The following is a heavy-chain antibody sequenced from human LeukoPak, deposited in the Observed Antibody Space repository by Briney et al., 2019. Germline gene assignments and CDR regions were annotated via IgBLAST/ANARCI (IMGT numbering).Heavy chain of an antibody. CDR1: GFTFSSYW. Sequence: GGSLRLSCAASGFTFSSYWMSWVRQAPGKGLEWVANIKQDGSEKYYVDSVKGRFTISRDNAKNSLYLQMNRLRAEDTAVYYCARLARDDYGDYETVDYWGQGSLVTVSS. CDR3: ARLARDDYGDYETVDY. V-gene: IGHV3-7*01. J-gene: IGHJ4*02. CDR2: IKQDGSEK. D-gene: IGHD4-17*01.